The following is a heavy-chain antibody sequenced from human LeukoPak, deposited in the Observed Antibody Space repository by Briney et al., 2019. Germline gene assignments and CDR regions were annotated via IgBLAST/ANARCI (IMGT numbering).Heavy chain of an antibody. D-gene: IGHD2-15*01. Sequence: GGSLRLSCAASGFTFSSYSMDWVRQAPRKGLVWVSRISTDGYTTDYADFVQGRFTASRDNTKNTWSLEMNSLRAEDTAVYYCVVGGSPGYWGQGTLVTVSS. CDR1: GFTFSSYS. V-gene: IGHV3-74*01. CDR2: ISTDGYTT. J-gene: IGHJ4*02. CDR3: VVGGSPGY.